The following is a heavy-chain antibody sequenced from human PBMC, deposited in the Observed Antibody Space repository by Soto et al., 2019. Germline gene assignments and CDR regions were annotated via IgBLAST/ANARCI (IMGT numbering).Heavy chain of an antibody. V-gene: IGHV5-51*01. CDR3: AWCIAVAGTGWYFDY. Sequence: GESLKISCKGSGYSFTSYWIAWVRQMPGKGLEWMGIIYPGDSDTRYSPSFQGQVTISADKSISTAYLQWSNLKASDTAIYYCAWCIAVAGTGWYFDYWGQGTLVTGSS. CDR1: GYSFTSYW. J-gene: IGHJ4*02. D-gene: IGHD6-19*01. CDR2: IYPGDSDT.